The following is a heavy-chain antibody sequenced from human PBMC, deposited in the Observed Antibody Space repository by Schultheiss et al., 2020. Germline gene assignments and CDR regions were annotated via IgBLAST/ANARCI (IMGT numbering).Heavy chain of an antibody. Sequence: ASVKVSCKASGGTFSSYAISWVRQAPGQGLEWMGWINPNSGGTNYAQKFQGRVTMTRDTSISTAYMELSRLRSDDTAVYYCAREPEDDPSYYDYWGQGTLVNVSS. CDR3: AREPEDDPSYYDY. CDR2: INPNSGGT. CDR1: GGTFSSYA. D-gene: IGHD3-3*01. J-gene: IGHJ4*02. V-gene: IGHV1-2*02.